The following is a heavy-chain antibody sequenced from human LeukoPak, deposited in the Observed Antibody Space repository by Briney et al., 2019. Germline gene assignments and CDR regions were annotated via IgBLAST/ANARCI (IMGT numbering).Heavy chain of an antibody. Sequence: GGSLRLSCVASGFIFSDAWMSWVRQAPGKGLEWVGCIRRKTDGETTDYAATVKGRFSISSDDSKNTLYLQMNSLIIENTAVYYCTGSRWATNDYWGQGSLVTVSS. V-gene: IGHV3-15*01. CDR2: IRRKTDGETT. J-gene: IGHJ4*02. D-gene: IGHD6-13*01. CDR3: TGSRWATNDY. CDR1: GFIFSDAW.